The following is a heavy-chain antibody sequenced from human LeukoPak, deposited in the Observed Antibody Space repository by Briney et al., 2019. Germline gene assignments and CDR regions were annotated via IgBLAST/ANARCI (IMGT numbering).Heavy chain of an antibody. J-gene: IGHJ4*02. CDR2: IYHSGST. CDR3: ARVSRGSGSYYFDY. Sequence: SETLSLTCTVSGYSITSGYYWGWIRQPPGKGLEWIGSIYHSGSTYYNPSLKSRVTISVDTSKNQFSLKLNSVTAADTAVYYCARVSRGSGSYYFDYWGQGSLVTVSS. CDR1: GYSITSGYY. V-gene: IGHV4-38-2*02. D-gene: IGHD3-10*01.